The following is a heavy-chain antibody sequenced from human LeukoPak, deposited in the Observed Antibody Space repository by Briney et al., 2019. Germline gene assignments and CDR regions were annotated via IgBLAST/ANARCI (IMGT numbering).Heavy chain of an antibody. CDR3: ARTGHSSGWSAYFDY. J-gene: IGHJ4*02. Sequence: GGSLRLSCAASGFTFSSYWMSWVRQAPGKGLERVANIKQDGSEKYYVDSVKGRFTISRDNAKNSLYLQMNSLRAEDTAVYYCARTGHSSGWSAYFDYWGQGTLVTVSS. D-gene: IGHD6-19*01. V-gene: IGHV3-7*01. CDR2: IKQDGSEK. CDR1: GFTFSSYW.